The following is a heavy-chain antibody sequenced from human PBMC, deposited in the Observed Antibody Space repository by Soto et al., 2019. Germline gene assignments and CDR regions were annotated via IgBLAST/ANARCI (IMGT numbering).Heavy chain of an antibody. J-gene: IGHJ4*02. Sequence: SETLSLTCTVSGGSISSGGYYWSWIRQHPGKGLEWIGYIYYSGSTYYNPSLKSRVTISVDTSKNQFSLKLSSVTAADTAVYYCARVVVVAATPVWYYFDYWGQGTLVTVSS. CDR3: ARVVVVAATPVWYYFDY. CDR2: IYYSGST. V-gene: IGHV4-31*03. CDR1: GGSISSGGYY. D-gene: IGHD2-15*01.